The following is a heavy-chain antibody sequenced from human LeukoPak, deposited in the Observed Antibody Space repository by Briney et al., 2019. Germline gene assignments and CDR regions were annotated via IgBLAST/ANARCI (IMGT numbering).Heavy chain of an antibody. CDR2: ITPLIGTA. CDR1: RGTFRSYI. CDR3: ARDEYCSGGSCYPRHHFDH. J-gene: IGHJ4*02. D-gene: IGHD2-15*01. V-gene: IGHV1-69*16. Sequence: SLKVSCKAPRGTFRSYIITRGRQAPRQRLEWRGEITPLIGTASCAHKFRGRVTFTTDESTSTAYMELTSLRAADTAVYYCARDEYCSGGSCYPRHHFDHWGQGTLGTVSS.